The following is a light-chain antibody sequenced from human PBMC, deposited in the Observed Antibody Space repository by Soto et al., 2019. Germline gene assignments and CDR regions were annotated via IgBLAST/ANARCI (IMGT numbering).Light chain of an antibody. CDR2: EVT. CDR1: SGDIGGYNY. J-gene: IGLJ2*01. CDR3: SSYGGNNNLV. V-gene: IGLV2-8*01. Sequence: QSALTQPPSASGSPGQSVTISCTGTSGDIGGYNYVSWYRQHPGKAPKLMIYEVTKRPSGVPDRFSGSKSGSTASLTVSGLQTEDEADYYCSSYGGNNNLVFGGGTKLTVL.